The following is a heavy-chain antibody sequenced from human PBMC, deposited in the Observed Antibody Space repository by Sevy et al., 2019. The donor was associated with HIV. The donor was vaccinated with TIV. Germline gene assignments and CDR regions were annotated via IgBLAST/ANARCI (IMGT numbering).Heavy chain of an antibody. J-gene: IGHJ3*02. Sequence: ASVKVSCKASGYTFTSYGISWVRQAPGQGLEWMGWISAYNGNTNYAQKLQGRVTMTTDTSTSTAYMELRSLRSDDTAVYYCARGVKVGAVSPWRPWGYDAFEIWGRGTMVTVSS. CDR1: GYTFTSYG. D-gene: IGHD1-26*01. CDR3: ARGVKVGAVSPWRPWGYDAFEI. V-gene: IGHV1-18*01. CDR2: ISAYNGNT.